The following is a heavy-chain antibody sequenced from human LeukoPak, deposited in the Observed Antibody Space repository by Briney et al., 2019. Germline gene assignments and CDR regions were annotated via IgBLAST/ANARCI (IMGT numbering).Heavy chain of an antibody. Sequence: GGSLRLSCAASGFTFSSAWMSWVRQAPGQGLEWLGRIKTKTDGGTTDYAAPVKGRFTISRDDSKHTLYLQMNSLKSDDTAVYYCANIFGGNSHRSDYWGQGTLVTVSS. V-gene: IGHV3-15*01. CDR1: GFTFSSAW. D-gene: IGHD4-23*01. CDR2: IKTKTDGGTT. J-gene: IGHJ4*02. CDR3: ANIFGGNSHRSDY.